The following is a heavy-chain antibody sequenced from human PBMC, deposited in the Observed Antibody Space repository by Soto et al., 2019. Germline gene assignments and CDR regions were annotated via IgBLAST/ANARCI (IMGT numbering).Heavy chain of an antibody. CDR1: EFTFSIYN. J-gene: IGHJ6*02. V-gene: IGHV3-48*02. CDR3: ARASGHYDPSGYYGTYYHYGLDV. CDR2: ISSSGSTV. Sequence: GGSLRLSCAASEFTFSIYNMNWVRHAPGKGLAWVSYISSSGSTVYYADSVKGRFTISRDNAKNSLYLQMNGLKDDDSAVYYCARASGHYDPSGYYGTYYHYGLDVWGQGTTVTVSS. D-gene: IGHD3-22*01.